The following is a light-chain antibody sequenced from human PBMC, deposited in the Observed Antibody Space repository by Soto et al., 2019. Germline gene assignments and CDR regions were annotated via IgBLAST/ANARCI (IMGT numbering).Light chain of an antibody. CDR1: STDVGGYNY. CDR3: SSYTSDSTLV. J-gene: IGLJ3*02. Sequence: QSALAQPASVSGSPGQSIAISCTRTSTDVGGYNYVSWYQQHPGKAPKLMIYEVSNRPSGVSNRFSGAKSGNTASLTISGLQAEDEADYYCSSYTSDSTLVFGGGTKVTVL. CDR2: EVS. V-gene: IGLV2-14*01.